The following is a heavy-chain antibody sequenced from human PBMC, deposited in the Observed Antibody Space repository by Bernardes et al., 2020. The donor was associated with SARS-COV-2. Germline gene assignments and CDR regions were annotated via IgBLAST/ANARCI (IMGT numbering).Heavy chain of an antibody. CDR1: GFTFSSYA. CDR3: AKDLEGEYDDGDYDY. CDR2: ISGSGGST. D-gene: IGHD4-17*01. V-gene: IGHV3-23*01. J-gene: IGHJ4*02. Sequence: GGSLRLSCAASGFTFSSYAMSWVRKAPGKGLEWVSAISGSGGSTYYADSVKGRFTISRDNSKNTLYLQMNSLRAEDTAVYYCAKDLEGEYDDGDYDYWGQGTLVTVSS.